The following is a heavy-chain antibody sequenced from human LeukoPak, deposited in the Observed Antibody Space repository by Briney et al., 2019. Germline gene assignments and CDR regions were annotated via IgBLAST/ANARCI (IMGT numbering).Heavy chain of an antibody. Sequence: PSETLSLTCTVSGGSISSYYWSWIRQPPGKGLEWIGYIYYSGSTNYNPSLKSRVTISVDTPKNQFSLKLSSVTAADTAVYYCARYQTGAGAFDIWGQGTMVTVSS. J-gene: IGHJ3*02. CDR3: ARYQTGAGAFDI. CDR1: GGSISSYY. V-gene: IGHV4-59*01. D-gene: IGHD1-14*01. CDR2: IYYSGST.